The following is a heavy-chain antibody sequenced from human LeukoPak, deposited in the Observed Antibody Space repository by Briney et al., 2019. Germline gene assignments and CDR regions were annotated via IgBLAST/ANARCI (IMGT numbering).Heavy chain of an antibody. D-gene: IGHD6-19*01. Sequence: ASVKVSCRASGYTFTSNVISWVRQAPGQGLEWMGWISAYNGNTNYAQKLQGRVTMTTDTSTSTAYMELRSLRSDDTAVYYCARFGLGKHIEVAGIPFDIWGQGTMVTVSS. CDR1: GYTFTSNV. J-gene: IGHJ3*02. CDR2: ISAYNGNT. V-gene: IGHV1-18*01. CDR3: ARFGLGKHIEVAGIPFDI.